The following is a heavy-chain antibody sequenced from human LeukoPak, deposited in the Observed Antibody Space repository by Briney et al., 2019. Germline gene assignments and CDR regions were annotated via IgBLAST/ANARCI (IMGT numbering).Heavy chain of an antibody. CDR2: MNPNSGNT. J-gene: IGHJ5*02. CDR1: GYTFTSYD. D-gene: IGHD2-2*01. V-gene: IGHV1-8*01. Sequence: ASVKVSYKASGYTFTSYDINWVRQATGQGLEWMGWMNPNSGNTGYAQKFQGRVTMTRNTSISTAYMELSSLRSEDTAVYYCARGKGILGYCSSTSCPNKNNWFDPWGQGTLVTVSS. CDR3: ARGKGILGYCSSTSCPNKNNWFDP.